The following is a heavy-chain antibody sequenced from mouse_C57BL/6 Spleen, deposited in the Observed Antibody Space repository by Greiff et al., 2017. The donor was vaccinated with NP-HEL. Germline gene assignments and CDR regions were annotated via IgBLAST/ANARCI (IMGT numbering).Heavy chain of an antibody. Sequence: DVQLQESGAELVRPGASVKLSCTASGFNIKDDYMHWVKQRPEQGLEWIGWIDPENGDTEYASKFQGKATITADTSSNTAYLQLSSLTSEDTAVYYCTTDGNYFDVWGTGTTVTVSS. D-gene: IGHD2-1*01. CDR1: GFNIKDDY. CDR2: IDPENGDT. J-gene: IGHJ1*03. V-gene: IGHV14-4*01. CDR3: TTDGNYFDV.